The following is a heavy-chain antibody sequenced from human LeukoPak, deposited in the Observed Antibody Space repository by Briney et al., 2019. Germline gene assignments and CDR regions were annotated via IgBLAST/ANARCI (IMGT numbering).Heavy chain of an antibody. CDR2: INHSGST. CDR1: GGSFSGYY. Sequence: SETLSLACAVYGGSFSGYYWSWIRQPPGKGLEWIGEINHSGSTNYNPSLKSRVTISVDTSKNQFSLKLSSVTAADTAVYYCARAGGYSYGFRSRRFDPWGQGTLVTVSS. D-gene: IGHD5-18*01. J-gene: IGHJ5*02. V-gene: IGHV4-34*01. CDR3: ARAGGYSYGFRSRRFDP.